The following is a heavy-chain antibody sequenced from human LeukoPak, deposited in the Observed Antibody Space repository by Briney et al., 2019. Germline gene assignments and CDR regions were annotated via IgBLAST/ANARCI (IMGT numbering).Heavy chain of an antibody. J-gene: IGHJ4*02. D-gene: IGHD3-22*01. Sequence: GGSLRLSCAASGFTFSSYSMNWVRQAPGKGLEWGSYISSSSSYIYYADSVKGRFTISRDNAKNSLYLQMNSLRAEDTAVYYCARGTYYDSSGYIYWGQGTLVTVSS. CDR3: ARGTYYDSSGYIY. CDR2: ISSSSSYI. V-gene: IGHV3-21*01. CDR1: GFTFSSYS.